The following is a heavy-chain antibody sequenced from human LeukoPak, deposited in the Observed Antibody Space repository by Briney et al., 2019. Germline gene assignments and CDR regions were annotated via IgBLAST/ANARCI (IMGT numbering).Heavy chain of an antibody. CDR3: ATYYSNYMDV. CDR1: GGSISSYY. Sequence: PSETLSLTCTVSGGSISSYYWSWIRQPPGKGLEGIGYIYYSGSTNYNPSLKSLVTISVDTSKNQFSLKLSSVTAADTAVYYCATYYSNYMDVWGKGTTVTVSS. V-gene: IGHV4-59*08. J-gene: IGHJ6*03. D-gene: IGHD4-11*01. CDR2: IYYSGST.